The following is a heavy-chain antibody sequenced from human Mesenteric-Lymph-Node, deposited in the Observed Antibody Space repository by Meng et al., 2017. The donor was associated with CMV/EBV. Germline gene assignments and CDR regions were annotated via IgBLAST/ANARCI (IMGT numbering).Heavy chain of an antibody. J-gene: IGHJ4*02. V-gene: IGHV3-74*01. D-gene: IGHD1-26*01. CDR1: GFTFSSYW. Sequence: CGASGFTFSSYWMHWVRQTPGKGLVWVSRINSDGSSTSYADSVKGRFTISRDNAKNTLYLQMDSLRADDTAVYYCARGLDSGASLDYWGQGTLVTVSS. CDR3: ARGLDSGASLDY. CDR2: INSDGSST.